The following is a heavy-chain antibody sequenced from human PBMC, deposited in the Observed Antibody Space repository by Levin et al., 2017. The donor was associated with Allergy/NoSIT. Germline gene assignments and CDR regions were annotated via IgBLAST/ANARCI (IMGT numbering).Heavy chain of an antibody. D-gene: IGHD1-26*01. V-gene: IGHV3-30-3*01. CDR2: ISYDGSNK. CDR1: GFTFSSYA. CDR3: ARDLRGSSFDY. J-gene: IGHJ4*02. Sequence: LSLTCAASGFTFSSYAMHWVRQAPGKGLEWVAVISYDGSNKYYADSVKGRFTISRDNSKNTLYLQMNSLRAEDTAVYYCARDLRGSSFDYWGQGTLVTVSS.